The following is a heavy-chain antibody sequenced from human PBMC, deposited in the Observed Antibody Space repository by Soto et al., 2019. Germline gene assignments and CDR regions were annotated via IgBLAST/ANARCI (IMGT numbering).Heavy chain of an antibody. J-gene: IGHJ6*02. Sequence: SETLSLTCTVSGDSISSPHYYWTWIRQPPGKGLEWVGYIYYTGNNFYNPALKSRVAMSVDTSKNQFSLKLSSVTAADTAVYYCARVVSDNWNYNPTGVMDVWGQGTTVTVSS. D-gene: IGHD1-7*01. CDR2: IYYTGNN. CDR1: GDSISSPHYY. CDR3: ARVVSDNWNYNPTGVMDV. V-gene: IGHV4-30-4*01.